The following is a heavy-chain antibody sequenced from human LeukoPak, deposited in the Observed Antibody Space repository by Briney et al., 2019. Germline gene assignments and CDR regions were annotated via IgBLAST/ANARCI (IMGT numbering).Heavy chain of an antibody. V-gene: IGHV4-61*02. CDR2: IYTSGST. CDR3: ARSPHPDAFDI. J-gene: IGHJ3*02. CDR1: GGSISSTSYY. Sequence: SETLSLTCIVSGGSISSTSYYWSWIRQPAGKGLEWIGRIYTSGSTNYNPSLKSRVTISVDTSKNQFSLKLSSVTAADTAVYYCARSPHPDAFDIWGQGTMVTVSS.